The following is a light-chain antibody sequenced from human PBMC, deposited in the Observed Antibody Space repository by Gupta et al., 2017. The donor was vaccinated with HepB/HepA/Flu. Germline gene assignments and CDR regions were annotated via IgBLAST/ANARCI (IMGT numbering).Light chain of an antibody. J-gene: IGKJ2*04. Sequence: DIQMTQSPSSLSASVGDRVTITRRASQSINTYLNWYQQKPGKAPELLIYTASSLQSGVPSRFSGSGSGTDFTLTISSLQPEDFATYYCQQSYSAPCSFGQGTKLEIK. V-gene: IGKV1-39*01. CDR3: QQSYSAPCS. CDR1: QSINTY. CDR2: TAS.